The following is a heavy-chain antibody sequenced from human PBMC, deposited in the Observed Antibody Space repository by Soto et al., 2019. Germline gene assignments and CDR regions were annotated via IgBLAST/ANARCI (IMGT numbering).Heavy chain of an antibody. CDR3: ARVTMVIRDSDHFGVDV. CDR2: ISHSGTT. D-gene: IGHD4-17*01. J-gene: IGHJ6*02. V-gene: IGHV4-38-2*02. CDR1: GFPISSTYS. Sequence: KPSETLSLTCLVSGFPISSTYSWGWIRQPPGKGLEWIGSISHSGTTSYSPSLTSRVSISVDTSKNQVSLKLTSVTAADTAVYFCARVTMVIRDSDHFGVDVWGHGTTVTSP.